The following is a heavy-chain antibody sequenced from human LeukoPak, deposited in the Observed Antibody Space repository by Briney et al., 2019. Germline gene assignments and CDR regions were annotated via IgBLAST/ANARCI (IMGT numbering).Heavy chain of an antibody. V-gene: IGHV5-51*01. D-gene: IGHD5-12*01. J-gene: IGHJ3*02. CDR3: ARDRGYSSYEAIDI. Sequence: GESLKIPCKGSGCRFTSYWLGWVRQMPGKGLEWMGIIYPGDSDTRFSPSLQGQVTISADKSISTAYLQWSRLKASDTAMYYCARDRGYSSYEAIDIWGQGTMVTVSS. CDR1: GCRFTSYW. CDR2: IYPGDSDT.